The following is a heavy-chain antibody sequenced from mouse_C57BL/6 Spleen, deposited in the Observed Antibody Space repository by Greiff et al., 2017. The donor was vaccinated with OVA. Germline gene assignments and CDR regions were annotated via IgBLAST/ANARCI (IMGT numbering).Heavy chain of an antibody. V-gene: IGHV1-59*01. CDR2: IDPSDSYT. CDR3: ARRDYGSSYFDY. CDR1: GYTFTSYW. D-gene: IGHD1-1*01. J-gene: IGHJ2*01. Sequence: QVQLQQPGAELVRPGTSVKLSCKASGYTFTSYWMHWVKQRPGQGLAWIGVIDPSDSYTNYNQKFKGKATLTVDTSSSTAYMQLSSLTSEDSAVYYCARRDYGSSYFDYWGQGTTLTVSS.